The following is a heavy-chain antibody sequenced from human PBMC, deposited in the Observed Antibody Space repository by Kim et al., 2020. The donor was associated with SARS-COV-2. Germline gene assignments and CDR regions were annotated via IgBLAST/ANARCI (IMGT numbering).Heavy chain of an antibody. D-gene: IGHD4-17*01. V-gene: IGHV3-30*04. CDR1: GFTFSSYA. J-gene: IGHJ4*02. CDR3: ARDFGYGDPSFGY. Sequence: GGSLRLSCAASGFTFSSYAMHWVRQAPGKGLEWVAVISYDGSNKYYADSVKGRFTISRDNSKNTLYLQMNSLRAEDTAVYYCARDFGYGDPSFGYWGQGTLVTVSS. CDR2: ISYDGSNK.